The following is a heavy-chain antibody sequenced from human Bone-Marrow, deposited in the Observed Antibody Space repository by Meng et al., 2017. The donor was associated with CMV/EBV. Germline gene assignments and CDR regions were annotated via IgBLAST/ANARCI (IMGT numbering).Heavy chain of an antibody. CDR1: GYTFTSYG. CDR2: ISAYNGNT. CDR3: ARDEIGYCSSTSCYTSIDYYYYGMDV. V-gene: IGHV1-18*01. D-gene: IGHD2-2*02. Sequence: ASVKVSCKASGYTFTSYGISWVRQAPGQGLEWMGWISAYNGNTNYAQKLQGRVTMTTDTSTSTDYMELRSLRSDDTAVYYCARDEIGYCSSTSCYTSIDYYYYGMDVWGQGTMVTVSS. J-gene: IGHJ6*02.